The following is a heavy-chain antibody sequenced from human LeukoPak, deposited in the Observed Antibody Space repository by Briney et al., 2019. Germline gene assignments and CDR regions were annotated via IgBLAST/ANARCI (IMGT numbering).Heavy chain of an antibody. CDR2: INPSGGST. D-gene: IGHD3-22*01. CDR1: GYTFTSYY. Sequence: GASVKVSCKASGYTFTSYYMHWVRQAPGQGLEWMGIINPSGGSTSYAQKFQGRVTMTRDMSTSTVYMELSSLRSEDTAVYYCARSSGTMIVVVNYYMDVWGKGTTVTVSS. J-gene: IGHJ6*03. CDR3: ARSSGTMIVVVNYYMDV. V-gene: IGHV1-46*01.